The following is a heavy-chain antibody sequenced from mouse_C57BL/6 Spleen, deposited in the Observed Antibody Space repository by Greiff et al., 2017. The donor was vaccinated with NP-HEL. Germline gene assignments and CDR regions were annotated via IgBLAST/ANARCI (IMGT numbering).Heavy chain of an antibody. D-gene: IGHD2-3*01. CDR3: ARWLYDYAMDY. V-gene: IGHV1-26*01. CDR2: INPNNGGT. CDR1: GYTFTDYY. Sequence: EVQLQQSGPELVKPGASVKISCKASGYTFTDYYMNWVKQSHGKSLEWIGDINPNNGGTSYNQKFKGKATLTVDKSSSTAYMELRSLTSEDSAVYYCARWLYDYAMDYWGQGTSVTVSS. J-gene: IGHJ4*01.